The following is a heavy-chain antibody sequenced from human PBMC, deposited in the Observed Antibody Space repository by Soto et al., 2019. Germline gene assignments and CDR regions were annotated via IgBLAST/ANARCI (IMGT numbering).Heavy chain of an antibody. CDR3: ATRGIAATDFDY. V-gene: IGHV3-33*01. CDR2: IWYDGSNK. CDR1: GFTFSSYG. D-gene: IGHD6-13*01. Sequence: VQLVESGGGVVQPGRSLRLSCATSGFTFSSYGIHWVRQAPGKGLEWVSIIWYDGSNKYYADSVKGRFTISRDNSKNMVYLQMNSLRAEDTAVYYCATRGIAATDFDYWGQGTLVTVSS. J-gene: IGHJ4*02.